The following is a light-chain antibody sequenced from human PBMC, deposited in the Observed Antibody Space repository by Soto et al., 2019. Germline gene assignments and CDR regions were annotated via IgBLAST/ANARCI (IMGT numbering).Light chain of an antibody. Sequence: DIQLNQSPSSLSASVGDRVTIAWRASQSISNDLNWYQQRPGKPPNLLIYSASRLQSGVPSRFSGSGSGTEFTLTISSLQPDDFATYYCQHYNSYSDAFGQGTKVDI. CDR2: SAS. CDR3: QHYNSYSDA. CDR1: QSISND. V-gene: IGKV1-17*01. J-gene: IGKJ1*01.